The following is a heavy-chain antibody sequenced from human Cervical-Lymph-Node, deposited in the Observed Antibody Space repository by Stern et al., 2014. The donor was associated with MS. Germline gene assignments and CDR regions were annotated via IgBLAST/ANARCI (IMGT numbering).Heavy chain of an antibody. V-gene: IGHV1-2*02. Sequence: QMQLVQSGAEVKKPGASVKVSCKASGYTFTDYYLHWVRQAPGQGLEWMGWINPDHGGTNSAQKFQGRVTMTRDTAISTAYMELSRLTSDDTAVYYCARTKTVTTYYGMDVWGQGTTVTVSS. CDR1: GYTFTDYY. CDR2: INPDHGGT. CDR3: ARTKTVTTYYGMDV. J-gene: IGHJ6*02. D-gene: IGHD4-17*01.